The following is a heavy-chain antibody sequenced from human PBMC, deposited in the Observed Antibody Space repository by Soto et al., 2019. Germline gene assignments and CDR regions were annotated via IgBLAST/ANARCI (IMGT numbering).Heavy chain of an antibody. CDR1: GFTFSSYS. V-gene: IGHV3-21*01. CDR3: ARDYYDSSGYCY. J-gene: IGHJ4*02. CDR2: ISSSSSYI. D-gene: IGHD3-22*01. Sequence: PVGSLRLSCAASGFTFSSYSMNWVRQAPGKGLEWVSSISSSSSYIYYADSVKGRFTIYRDNAKNSLYLQMNSLRAEDTAVYYCARDYYDSSGYCYWGQGTLVTVSS.